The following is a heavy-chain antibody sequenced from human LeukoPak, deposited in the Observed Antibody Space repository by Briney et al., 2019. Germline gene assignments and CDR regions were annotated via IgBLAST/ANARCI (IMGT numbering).Heavy chain of an antibody. V-gene: IGHV3-33*06. Sequence: GGSLRLSCAASGFTFSSYGMHWVRQAPGKGLEWVSVIWYDGSNKYYADSVKGRFTISRDNSKNTLYLQMNSLRAEDTAGYYCAKARRNYYYYMDVWGKGTTVTVSS. CDR2: IWYDGSNK. J-gene: IGHJ6*03. CDR3: AKARRNYYYYMDV. CDR1: GFTFSSYG.